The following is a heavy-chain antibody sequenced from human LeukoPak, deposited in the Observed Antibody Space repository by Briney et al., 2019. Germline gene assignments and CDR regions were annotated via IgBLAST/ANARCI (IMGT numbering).Heavy chain of an antibody. CDR3: ARAGPLSYYFDY. Sequence: SKTLSLTCAVSGGSISSGGYSWSWIRQPPGKGLEWIGYIYHSGSTYYNPSLKSRVTISVDRSKNQFSLKLSSVTAADTAVYYCARAGPLSYYFDYWGQGTLVTVSS. J-gene: IGHJ4*02. D-gene: IGHD3-16*01. CDR1: GGSISSGGYS. V-gene: IGHV4-30-2*01. CDR2: IYHSGST.